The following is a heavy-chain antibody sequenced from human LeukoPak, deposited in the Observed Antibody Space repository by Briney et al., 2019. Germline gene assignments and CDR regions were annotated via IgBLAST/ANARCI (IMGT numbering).Heavy chain of an antibody. CDR1: GFTVSSNY. CDR3: AKGRYGDYYFDY. J-gene: IGHJ4*02. D-gene: IGHD4-17*01. V-gene: IGHV3-53*01. Sequence: GGSLRLSCAAFGFTVSSNYMNWVRQAPGKGLECVSVIYSGGGTYYADSVKGRFTISRDNSKNTLYLQMNSLRAEDTAVYYCAKGRYGDYYFDYWGQGTLVTVSS. CDR2: IYSGGGT.